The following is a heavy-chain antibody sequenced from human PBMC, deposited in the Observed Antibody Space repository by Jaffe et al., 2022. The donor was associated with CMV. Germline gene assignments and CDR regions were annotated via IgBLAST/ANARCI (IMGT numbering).Heavy chain of an antibody. CDR2: ISSSSSYI. CDR3: AREAERSHYFDY. V-gene: IGHV3-21*01. J-gene: IGHJ4*02. CDR1: GFTFSSYS. D-gene: IGHD1-26*01. Sequence: EVQLVESGGGLVKPGGSLRLSCAASGFTFSSYSMNWVRQAPGKGLEWVSSISSSSSYIYYADSVKGRFTISRDNAKNSLYLQMNSLRAEDTAVYYCAREAERSHYFDYWGQGTLVTVSS.